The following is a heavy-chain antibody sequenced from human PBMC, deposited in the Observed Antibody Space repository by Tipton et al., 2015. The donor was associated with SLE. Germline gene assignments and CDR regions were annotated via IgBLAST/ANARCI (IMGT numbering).Heavy chain of an antibody. CDR3: AREGTGSYGYYFDY. CDR2: INPTGDTT. D-gene: IGHD3-10*01. J-gene: IGHJ4*02. Sequence: QSGAEVKKPGASVKLSCKASGYTFTRYYMHWVRQAPGQGLEWMGLINPTGDTTRYTQQFQGRITMTRDTSTTTVYMELNSLRSEDTAVYYCAREGTGSYGYYFDYWGQGALVTVPS. V-gene: IGHV1-46*01. CDR1: GYTFTRYY.